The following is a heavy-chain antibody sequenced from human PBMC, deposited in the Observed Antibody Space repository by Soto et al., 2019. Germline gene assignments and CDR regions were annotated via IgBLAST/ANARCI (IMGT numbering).Heavy chain of an antibody. D-gene: IGHD1-1*01. CDR1: GLSLRTTGVG. J-gene: IGHJ4*02. CDR2: IYWDDDK. V-gene: IGHV2-5*02. CDR3: ANRAGIKGNWNGGSFDY. Sequence: SGPTLVNPTQTLTLTCTVSGLSLRTTGVGVGWVRQPPGKALEWLALIYWDDDKRYNPSLKSRLTITKDTSKNQVVLTMTSMDHVDTAKSYCANRAGIKGNWNGGSFDYWGKGALVTVSS.